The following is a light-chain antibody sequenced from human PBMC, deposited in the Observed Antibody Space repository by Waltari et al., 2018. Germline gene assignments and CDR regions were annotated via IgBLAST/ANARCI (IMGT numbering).Light chain of an antibody. J-gene: IGKJ2*03. CDR3: QQYSSYALYS. CDR2: KAS. Sequence: DIQMTQSPSTLSASVGDRVTITRRASQSISDWLAWYQQKPGKAPRLLIYKASTLESGVPSRFSGSGSGTEFTLTVSSLQPDDFATYYCQQYSSYALYSFGQGTKLEMK. V-gene: IGKV1-5*03. CDR1: QSISDW.